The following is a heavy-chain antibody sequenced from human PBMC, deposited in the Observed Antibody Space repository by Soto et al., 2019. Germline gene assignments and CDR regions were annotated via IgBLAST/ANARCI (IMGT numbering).Heavy chain of an antibody. CDR1: GYTFSNYC. CDR3: ARTRDSGSYYVFGDFDS. D-gene: IGHD1-26*01. CDR2: ISTYNVNR. Sequence: ASVKVSCKASGYTFSNYCISWVRQAPGQGLEWMGWISTYNVNRNYAQKLQGRVTMTADTSTNAAYMELRSLRSDDTAVYYCARTRDSGSYYVFGDFDSWGQGPLVTVSS. J-gene: IGHJ4*02. V-gene: IGHV1-18*01.